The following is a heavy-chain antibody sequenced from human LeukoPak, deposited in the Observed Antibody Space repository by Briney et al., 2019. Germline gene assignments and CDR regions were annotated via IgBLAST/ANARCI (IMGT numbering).Heavy chain of an antibody. CDR1: GFTFSSYG. D-gene: IGHD6-13*01. CDR3: ARPLDSSNNYFDY. Sequence: PGGSLRLSSAAPGFTFSSYGMHWVRQAPGKGLEWVAVIWYDGSNKYYADSVKGRFTISRDNSKNTLYLQMNSLRAEDTAVYYCARPLDSSNNYFDYWGQGTLVTVSA. V-gene: IGHV3-33*01. CDR2: IWYDGSNK. J-gene: IGHJ4*02.